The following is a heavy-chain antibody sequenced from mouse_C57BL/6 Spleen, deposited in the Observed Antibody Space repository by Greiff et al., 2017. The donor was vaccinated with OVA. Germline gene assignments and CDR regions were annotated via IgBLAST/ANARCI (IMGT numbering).Heavy chain of an antibody. CDR2: IDPSDSYT. CDR1: GYTFTSYW. D-gene: IGHD4-1*01. Sequence: VQLQQPGAELVMPGASVKLSCKASGYTFTSYWMHWVKQRPGQGLEWIGEIDPSDSYTNYNQKFKGKSTLTVDKSSSTAYMQLSSLTSEDSAVYYCARGSAGTGFAYWGQGTLVTVSA. CDR3: ARGSAGTGFAY. V-gene: IGHV1-69*01. J-gene: IGHJ3*01.